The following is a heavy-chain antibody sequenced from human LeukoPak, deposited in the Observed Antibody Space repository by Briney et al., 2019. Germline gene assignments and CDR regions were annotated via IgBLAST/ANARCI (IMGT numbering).Heavy chain of an antibody. D-gene: IGHD5-18*01. CDR2: INHSGST. CDR1: GGSFSGYY. V-gene: IGHV4-34*01. Sequence: SETLSLTCAVYGGSFSGYYWSWIRQPPGKGLEWIGEINHSGSTNYNPSLKSRVTISVDTSKNQFSLKLSSVTAADTAVYYCARASGYSYGYGSFDHWGQGTLVTVSS. CDR3: ARASGYSYGYGSFDH. J-gene: IGHJ4*02.